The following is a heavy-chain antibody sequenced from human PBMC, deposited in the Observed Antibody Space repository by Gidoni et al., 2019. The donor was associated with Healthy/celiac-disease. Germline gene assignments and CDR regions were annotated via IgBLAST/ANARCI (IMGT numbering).Heavy chain of an antibody. D-gene: IGHD2-2*01. Sequence: QVQLVESGGGVVQPGRSLRLSCAASGFTFRSYGMHWVRQAPGKGLEWVAVRSEDGSNKYYADYVKGRFTISRDNSKNTLYLQMNSLRAEDTAVYYCAKDKSRRSSQSLYYFDYWGQGTLVTVSS. J-gene: IGHJ4*02. V-gene: IGHV3-30*18. CDR3: AKDKSRRSSQSLYYFDY. CDR2: RSEDGSNK. CDR1: GFTFRSYG.